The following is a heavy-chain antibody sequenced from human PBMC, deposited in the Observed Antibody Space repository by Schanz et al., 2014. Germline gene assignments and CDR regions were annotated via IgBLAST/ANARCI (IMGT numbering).Heavy chain of an antibody. V-gene: IGHV1-2*02. Sequence: QVQLVQSGAEVKKPGASVKVSCKASGYTFTDYYIHWVRQAPGQGLEWMGWISANSGGTNYAQKFQGRVTMTRDTSISTAYMEMSRLISDDTAVYYCARVRSEDYGGMDVWGQGTTVTVSS. CDR2: ISANSGGT. CDR3: ARVRSEDYGGMDV. CDR1: GYTFTDYY. J-gene: IGHJ6*02.